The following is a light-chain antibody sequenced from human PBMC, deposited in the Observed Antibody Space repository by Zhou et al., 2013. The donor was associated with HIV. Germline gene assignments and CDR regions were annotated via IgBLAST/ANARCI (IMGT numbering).Light chain of an antibody. Sequence: EIVLTQSPGTLSLSPGERATLSCRASQSVSSSYLAWYQQKPGQAPRLLIYGASTRATGIPARFSGSGSGTEFTLTISSLQSEDFAVYYCQQYYTLPTFGQGTKVEI. CDR3: QQYYTLPT. CDR2: GAS. V-gene: IGKV3D-7*01. J-gene: IGKJ1*01. CDR1: QSVSSSY.